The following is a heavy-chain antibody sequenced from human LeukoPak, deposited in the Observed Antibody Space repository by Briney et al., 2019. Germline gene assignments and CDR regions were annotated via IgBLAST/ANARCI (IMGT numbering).Heavy chain of an antibody. D-gene: IGHD6-13*01. Sequence: GGSLRLSCAASGFTFDDYAMHWVRQAPGKGLEWVSLISGDGGSTYYADSVKGRFTISRDNSKNSLYLQMNSLRTEDTALYYCAEEMYSSSWYRDGYYGMDVWGQGTTVTVSS. CDR3: AEEMYSSSWYRDGYYGMDV. V-gene: IGHV3-43*02. CDR1: GFTFDDYA. J-gene: IGHJ6*02. CDR2: ISGDGGST.